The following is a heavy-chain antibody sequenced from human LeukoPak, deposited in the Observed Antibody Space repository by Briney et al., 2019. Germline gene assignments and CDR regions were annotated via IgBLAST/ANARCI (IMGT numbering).Heavy chain of an antibody. Sequence: SETLSLTCAVYGGSFSGYYWSWIRQPPGKGLEWIGEINHSGSTNYNPSLKSRVTISVDTSKNQFSLKLSSVTAADTAVYYCARAFQIAVAGIRLNWFDPWGQGTLVTVSS. CDR2: INHSGST. CDR1: GGSFSGYY. CDR3: ARAFQIAVAGIRLNWFDP. V-gene: IGHV4-34*01. J-gene: IGHJ5*02. D-gene: IGHD6-19*01.